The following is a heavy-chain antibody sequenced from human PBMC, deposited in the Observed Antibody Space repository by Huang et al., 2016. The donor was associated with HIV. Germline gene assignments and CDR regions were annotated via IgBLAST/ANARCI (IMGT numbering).Heavy chain of an antibody. CDR3: ARHDGARPGWVDN. J-gene: IGHJ5*02. D-gene: IGHD4-17*01. CDR1: GYMFTKYW. CDR2: IYPGDPDT. V-gene: IGHV5-51*01. Sequence: EVQLVQSGAEVKKPGESLKISCKGSGYMFTKYWIGWVRQMPGKGLEGMGIIYPGDPDTRYSPSFQGQVTISADKSITTAYLQWSSLKASDTAIYYCARHDGARPGWVDNWGQGTLVTVSS.